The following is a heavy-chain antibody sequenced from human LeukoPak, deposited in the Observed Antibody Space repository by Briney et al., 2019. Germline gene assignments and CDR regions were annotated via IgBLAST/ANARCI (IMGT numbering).Heavy chain of an antibody. CDR3: ARGNYDFPGKPNWFDP. D-gene: IGHD3-3*01. Sequence: SETLSLTCIVSGGSISSYYWSWIRQPPGKGLEWIGYIYYSGSTNYNPSLKSRVTISVDTSKNQFSLKLSSVTAADTAVYYCARGNYDFPGKPNWFDPWGQGTLVTVSS. V-gene: IGHV4-59*01. CDR2: IYYSGST. CDR1: GGSISSYY. J-gene: IGHJ5*02.